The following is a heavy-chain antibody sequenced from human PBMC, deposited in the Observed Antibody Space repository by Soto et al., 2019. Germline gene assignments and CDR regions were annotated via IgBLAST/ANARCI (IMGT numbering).Heavy chain of an antibody. V-gene: IGHV3-23*01. CDR1: GFTFSSYA. CDR2: ISGSGGST. J-gene: IGHJ6*03. CDR3: AKGSVPAAMVGPSTVYYYYMDV. D-gene: IGHD2-2*01. Sequence: GGSLRLSCAASGFTFSSYAMSWVRQAPGKGLEWVSAISGSGGSTYYADSVKGRFTISRDNSKNTLYLQMNSLRAEDTAVYYCAKGSVPAAMVGPSTVYYYYMDVWGKGTTVTVSS.